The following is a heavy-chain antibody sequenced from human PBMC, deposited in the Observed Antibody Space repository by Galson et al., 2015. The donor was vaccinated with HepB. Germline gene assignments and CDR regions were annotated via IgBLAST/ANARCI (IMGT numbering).Heavy chain of an antibody. D-gene: IGHD2-8*02. CDR2: IKSKTDGGTA. CDR1: GLRFNTTW. V-gene: IGHV3-15*01. CDR3: ATDVFFSTFWSWFDP. J-gene: IGHJ5*02. Sequence: SLRLSCAASGLRFNTTWMSWVRQTPGKGLEWIGRIKSKTDGGTADYAAPVKGRFTISRDDARNTLYLHMSGVKTDDTGVYYCATDVFFSTFWSWFDPWGQGTLVTVSS.